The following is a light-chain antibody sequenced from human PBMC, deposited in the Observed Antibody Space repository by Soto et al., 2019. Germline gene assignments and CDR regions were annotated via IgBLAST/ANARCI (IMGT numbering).Light chain of an antibody. CDR1: QSVSNN. J-gene: IGKJ1*01. Sequence: EIVMTQSPATLSVSPGERATLSCRASQSVSNNLAWYQQKPGQAPRLLIYGASTRATGIPARFSGSGSGTEFTLTVSSLQSEDCEVYYCQQYNTWPRTFGQGTKVEIK. CDR2: GAS. CDR3: QQYNTWPRT. V-gene: IGKV3-15*01.